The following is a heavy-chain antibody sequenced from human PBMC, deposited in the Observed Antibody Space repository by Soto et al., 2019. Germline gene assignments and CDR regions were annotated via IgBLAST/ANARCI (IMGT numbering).Heavy chain of an antibody. J-gene: IGHJ6*02. CDR2: IYTSGST. Sequence: SETLSLTCTASGGSISSYYWSWIRQPAGKXLEWIGRIYTSGSTNYNPSLKSRVTMSVDTSKNQFSLKLSSVTAADTAVYHCARAGYSGYEENYYYGMDVWGQGTTVTVSS. D-gene: IGHD5-12*01. CDR1: GGSISSYY. CDR3: ARAGYSGYEENYYYGMDV. V-gene: IGHV4-4*07.